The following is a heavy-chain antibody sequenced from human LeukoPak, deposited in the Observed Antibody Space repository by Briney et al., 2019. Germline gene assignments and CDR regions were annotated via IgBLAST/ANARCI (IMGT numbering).Heavy chain of an antibody. J-gene: IGHJ4*02. V-gene: IGHV3-23*01. CDR1: GFTFSSYA. CDR3: AKSVLMSTGRYIAGNFDY. D-gene: IGHD6-13*01. Sequence: PGGSLRLSCAASGFTFSSYAMSWVRQAPGKGLEWVSAISGSGGSTYYADSVKGRFTISRDNSKNTLYLQMNSLRAEDTAVYYCAKSVLMSTGRYIAGNFDYWGQGTLVTVSS. CDR2: ISGSGGST.